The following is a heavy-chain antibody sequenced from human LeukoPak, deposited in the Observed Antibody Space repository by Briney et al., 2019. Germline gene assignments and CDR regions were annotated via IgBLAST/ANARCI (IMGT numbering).Heavy chain of an antibody. D-gene: IGHD3-3*02. J-gene: IGHJ4*02. CDR1: GFTFSSYA. Sequence: GGSLRLSCAASGFTFSSYAMSWVRQAPGKGLEWVSSISGSGDNTYSADSVKGRFTMSRDNSKNSLFLQMNSLRAEDTAVYYCARIGSAAFTDYWGQGTLVTVSS. V-gene: IGHV3-23*01. CDR2: ISGSGDNT. CDR3: ARIGSAAFTDY.